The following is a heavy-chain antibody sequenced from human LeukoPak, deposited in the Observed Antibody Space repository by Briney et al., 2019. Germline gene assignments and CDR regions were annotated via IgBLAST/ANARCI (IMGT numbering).Heavy chain of an antibody. D-gene: IGHD3-10*01. CDR1: GFTFSGYA. J-gene: IGHJ3*01. V-gene: IGHV3-23*01. CDR2: ISGSGGST. CDR3: AKALSYYYGSGSYSDA. Sequence: GGSLRLSCAASGFTFSGYAMSWVRQAPGKGLEWVSAISGSGGSTYYADSAKGRFTISRDNAKNTLYLQMNSLRAEDTAVYYCAKALSYYYGSGSYSDAWGQGTMVAVSS.